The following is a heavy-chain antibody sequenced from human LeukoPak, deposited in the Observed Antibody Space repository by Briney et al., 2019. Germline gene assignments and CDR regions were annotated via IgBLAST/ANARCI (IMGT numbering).Heavy chain of an antibody. CDR2: IKHGGNEE. J-gene: IGHJ3*02. Sequence: GGSLRLSCAASGFTFSSYWMHWVRQAPGKGLEWVANIKHGGNEEYYLDSVRGRFTISRDNAKDSLYLQMNSLRVEDTALYYCARARSPTYDTFDIWGQGTMVTVSS. CDR1: GFTFSSYW. CDR3: ARARSPTYDTFDI. V-gene: IGHV3-7*01.